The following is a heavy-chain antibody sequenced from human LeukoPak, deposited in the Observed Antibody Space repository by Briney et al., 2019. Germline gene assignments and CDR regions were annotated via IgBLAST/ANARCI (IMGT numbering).Heavy chain of an antibody. CDR2: ISGNSGSI. CDR1: GFTFDDYA. J-gene: IGHJ4*02. CDR3: AKDIGRWYWAAAGTKRGFDY. Sequence: GRSLRLSCAASGFTFDDYAMHWVRQAPGEGLEWGSGISGNSGSIGYADSVKGRFTISRDNAKNSLYLQMNSLRAEDTALYSCAKDIGRWYWAAAGTKRGFDYWGQGTLVTVSS. V-gene: IGHV3-9*01. D-gene: IGHD6-13*01.